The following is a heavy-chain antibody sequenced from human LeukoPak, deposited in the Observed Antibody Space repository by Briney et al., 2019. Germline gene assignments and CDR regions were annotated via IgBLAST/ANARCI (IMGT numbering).Heavy chain of an antibody. J-gene: IGHJ5*01. CDR1: GFTFSDHG. Sequence: GGSLRLSCAASGFTFSDHGLHWVRQAPGKGLEWVAVIWYDGTNKYCGDSVKGRFTISRDNSKNTLYLQMNSLRAEDTAVYYCAKDRGSYSTTADSWGQGTLVTVSS. CDR2: IWYDGTNK. V-gene: IGHV3-33*06. CDR3: AKDRGSYSTTADS. D-gene: IGHD1-26*01.